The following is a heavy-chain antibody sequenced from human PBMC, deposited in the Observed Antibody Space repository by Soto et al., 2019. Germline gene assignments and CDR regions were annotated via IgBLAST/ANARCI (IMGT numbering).Heavy chain of an antibody. CDR2: IYYSGST. V-gene: IGHV4-39*01. J-gene: IGHJ4*02. CDR3: ARLGDIVVVVAATTG. CDR1: GGSISSSSYY. Sequence: QLQLQESGPGLVKPSETLSLTCTVSGGSISSSSYYWGWIRQPPGKGLEWIGSIYYSGSTYYNPSLKSRVTISVDTSKNQFSLKLSSVTAADTAVYYCARLGDIVVVVAATTGWGQGTLVTVSS. D-gene: IGHD2-15*01.